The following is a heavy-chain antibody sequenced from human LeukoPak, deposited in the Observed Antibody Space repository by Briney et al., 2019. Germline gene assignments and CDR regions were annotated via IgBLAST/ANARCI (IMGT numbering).Heavy chain of an antibody. V-gene: IGHV3-7*03. CDR2: IKEDGTEA. J-gene: IGHJ4*02. D-gene: IGHD5-24*01. CDR1: GFTVSSNY. Sequence: GGSLRLSCAASGFTVSSNYMSWVRQAPGKGLEWVANIKEDGTEAYYVDSVKGRFTISRDNAKNSLYLQMNSLRVEDTAVYYCAKEGRSLQTYWGQGTLVTVSS. CDR3: AKEGRSLQTY.